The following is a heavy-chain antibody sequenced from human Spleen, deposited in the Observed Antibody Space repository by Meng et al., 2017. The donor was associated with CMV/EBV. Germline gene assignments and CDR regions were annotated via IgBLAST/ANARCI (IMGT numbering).Heavy chain of an antibody. CDR3: ARDLTREVAWGFDP. CDR2: IYYSGNT. J-gene: IGHJ5*02. V-gene: IGHV4-59*01. D-gene: IGHD7-27*01. CDR1: GGSIRSYY. Sequence: SETLSLTCNVSGGSIRSYYWNWIRQPPGKGLEWIGYIYYSGNTVYNPSLKSRVTISVDTSKNQFSLKLSSVTAADTAVYYCARDLTREVAWGFDPWGQGTLVTVSS.